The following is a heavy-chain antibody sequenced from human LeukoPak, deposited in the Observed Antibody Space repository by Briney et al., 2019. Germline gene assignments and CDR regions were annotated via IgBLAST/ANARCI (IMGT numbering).Heavy chain of an antibody. V-gene: IGHV1-46*01. CDR1: GYTFTSYY. CDR2: INPSGGST. CDR3: ARDIAAAAAAKVPANWFDP. J-gene: IGHJ5*02. D-gene: IGHD6-13*01. Sequence: ASVKVSCKASGYTFTSYYMHWVRQAPGQGLEWMGIINPSGGSTSYAQKFQGRVTMTRDTSTSTVYMELSSLRSEDTAVYYCARDIAAAAAAKVPANWFDPWGQGTLVTVSS.